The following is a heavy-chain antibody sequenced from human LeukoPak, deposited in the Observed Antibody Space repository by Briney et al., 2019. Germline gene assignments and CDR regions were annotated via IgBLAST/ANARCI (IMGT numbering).Heavy chain of an antibody. CDR1: GGSLSSYY. V-gene: IGHV4-4*07. Sequence: SETLSLTCTVSGGSLSSYYWSWIRQPAGKGLEWIGRIYTSGSTNYNPSLKSRVTMSVDTSKNQFSLKLSSVTAADTAVYYCARDTAVTVRSWFDPWGQGTLVTVSS. CDR2: IYTSGST. J-gene: IGHJ5*02. D-gene: IGHD4-17*01. CDR3: ARDTAVTVRSWFDP.